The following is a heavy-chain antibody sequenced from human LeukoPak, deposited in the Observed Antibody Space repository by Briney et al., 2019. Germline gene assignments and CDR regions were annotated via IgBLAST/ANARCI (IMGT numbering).Heavy chain of an antibody. D-gene: IGHD2-15*01. CDR3: ARDTCSGGSCWADYFDY. CDR1: GFTFTTYW. V-gene: IGHV3-7*01. J-gene: IGHJ4*02. CDR2: IKQDGTEK. Sequence: GGSLRLSCAASGFTFTTYWLGWVRQPPGKGLEWVANIKQDGTEKYYVDSVKGRFTISRDNAKNSLYLQMNTLRAEDTAVYYCARDTCSGGSCWADYFDYWGQGTLVTVSS.